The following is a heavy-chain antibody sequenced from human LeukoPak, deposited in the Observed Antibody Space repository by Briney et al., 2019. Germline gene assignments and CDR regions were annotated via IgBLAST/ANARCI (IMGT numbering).Heavy chain of an antibody. J-gene: IGHJ5*02. CDR3: ARELGYCSGGSCYGNWFDP. CDR2: ST. Sequence: STYYNPSLKSRVTISVDTSKNQFSLKLSSVTAADTAVYYCARELGYCSGGSCYGNWFDPWGQGTLVTVSS. V-gene: IGHV4-31*02. D-gene: IGHD2-15*01.